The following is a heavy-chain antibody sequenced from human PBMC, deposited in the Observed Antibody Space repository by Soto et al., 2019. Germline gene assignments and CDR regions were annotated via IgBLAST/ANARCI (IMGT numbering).Heavy chain of an antibody. J-gene: IGHJ3*02. D-gene: IGHD3-10*01. V-gene: IGHV3-9*01. Sequence: GGSLRLSCAASGFTFDDYAMHWVRQAPGKGLEWVSGISWNSGSIGYADSVKGRFTISRDNAKNSLYLQMNSLRAEDTALYYCAKDIPSTMVRGIGFAFDIWGQGTMVTV. CDR3: AKDIPSTMVRGIGFAFDI. CDR1: GFTFDDYA. CDR2: ISWNSGSI.